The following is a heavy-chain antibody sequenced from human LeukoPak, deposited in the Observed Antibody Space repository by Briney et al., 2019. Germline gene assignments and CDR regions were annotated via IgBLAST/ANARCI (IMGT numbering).Heavy chain of an antibody. CDR1: EFTISRNY. CDR3: TRDQMNY. Sequence: GGSLRLSCTASEFTISRNYMLWVRQAPGKGLEWASLIFSNGDTHYADSVKGRFTISRDTSKNTVSLQMNSLRVEDTAMYYCTRDQMNYWGQGTLVTVSS. J-gene: IGHJ4*02. D-gene: IGHD5-24*01. V-gene: IGHV3-53*01. CDR2: IFSNGDT.